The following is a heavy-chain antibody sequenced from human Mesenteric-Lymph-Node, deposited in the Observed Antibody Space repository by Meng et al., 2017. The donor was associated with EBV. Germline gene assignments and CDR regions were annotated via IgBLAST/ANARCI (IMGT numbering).Heavy chain of an antibody. J-gene: IGHJ4*02. Sequence: QVQLVQSGAEGKKPGASVKVSCKASGYTLTTYGLSWVRQAPGQGLEWMGWISGYYGNTNYAQKFQGRVTMTTDTSTSTAYMELRSLRSDDTAVYYCARDGGAGGDKGYWGQGTLVTVSS. CDR3: ARDGGAGGDKGY. CDR2: ISGYYGNT. V-gene: IGHV1-18*01. CDR1: GYTLTTYG. D-gene: IGHD3-16*01.